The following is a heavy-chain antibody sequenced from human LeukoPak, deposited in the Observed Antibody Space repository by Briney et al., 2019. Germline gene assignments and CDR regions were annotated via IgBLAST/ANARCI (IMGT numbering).Heavy chain of an antibody. CDR2: IYRSGST. V-gene: IGHV4-4*02. D-gene: IGHD2-2*01. CDR1: VGSISSSNW. J-gene: IGHJ5*02. Sequence: SVTVSLTCAVSVGSISSSNWWSWVRQPPGKGLEWIGEIYRSGSTNYNPSLKSRVTISVDKSKNQFSLKLSSVTAADTAVYYCAREVIVPAANVNWFDPWGQGTLVTVSS. CDR3: AREVIVPAANVNWFDP.